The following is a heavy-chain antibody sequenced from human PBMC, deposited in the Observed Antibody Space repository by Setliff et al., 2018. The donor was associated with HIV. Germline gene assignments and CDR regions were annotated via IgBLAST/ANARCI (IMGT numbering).Heavy chain of an antibody. J-gene: IGHJ6*02. CDR2: IYYSGST. D-gene: IGHD3-9*01. CDR1: GGSIRGYY. CDR3: ARESQQYYDILTGFNYYYGMDV. Sequence: PSETLSLTCNVSGGSIRGYYWSWVRQPPGKGLEWIGYIYYSGSTNYNPSLRSRVTISVDTSKNKVSLRLTSVTSADTALYYCARESQQYYDILTGFNYYYGMDVWGRGITVTVSS. V-gene: IGHV4-59*01.